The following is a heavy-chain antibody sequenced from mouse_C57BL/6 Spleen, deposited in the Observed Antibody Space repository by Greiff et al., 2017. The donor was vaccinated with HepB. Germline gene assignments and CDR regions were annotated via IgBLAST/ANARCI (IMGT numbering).Heavy chain of an antibody. CDR1: GFTFSSYA. CDR3: ARDDPYDYDGYFDV. Sequence: EVQVVESGGGLVKPGGSLKLSCAASGFTFSSYAMSWVRQTPEKRLEWVATISDGGSYTYYPDNVKGRFTISRDNAKNNLYLQMSHLKSEDTAMYYCARDDPYDYDGYFDVWGTGTTVTVSS. CDR2: ISDGGSYT. D-gene: IGHD2-4*01. V-gene: IGHV5-4*01. J-gene: IGHJ1*03.